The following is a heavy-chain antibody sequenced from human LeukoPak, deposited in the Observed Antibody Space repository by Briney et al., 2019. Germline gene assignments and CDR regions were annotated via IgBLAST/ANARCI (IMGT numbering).Heavy chain of an antibody. CDR1: GGSISSHY. V-gene: IGHV4-59*08. J-gene: IGHJ6*02. Sequence: SETLSLTCTVSGGSISSHYWSWIRQPPGKGLEWIGYIYYSGSTNYNPSLKSRVTMSVDTSKNQFSLTMSSVTAADTAVYYCANLGYYNYGMDVWGQGTTVTVSS. CDR2: IYYSGST. CDR3: ANLGYYNYGMDV.